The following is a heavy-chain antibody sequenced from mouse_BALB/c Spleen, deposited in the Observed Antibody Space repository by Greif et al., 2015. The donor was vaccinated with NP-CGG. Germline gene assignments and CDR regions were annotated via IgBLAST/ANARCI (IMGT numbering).Heavy chain of an antibody. CDR3: ARVGQYGFSDYFDY. CDR2: ISSGGST. V-gene: IGHV5-6-5*01. Sequence: EVKLVESGGGLVKPGGSLKLSCAASGFTFSSYAMSWVRQTPEKRLEWVASISSGGSTYYPDSVKGRFTISRDNARNILYLQMSSLRSEDTAMYYCARVGQYGFSDYFDYWGQGTTLTVSS. CDR1: GFTFSSYA. J-gene: IGHJ2*01. D-gene: IGHD2-10*02.